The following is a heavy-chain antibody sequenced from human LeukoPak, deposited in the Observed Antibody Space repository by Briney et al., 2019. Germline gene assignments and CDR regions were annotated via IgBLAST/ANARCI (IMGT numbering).Heavy chain of an antibody. D-gene: IGHD5-18*01. CDR2: ISAYNGNT. Sequence: GASVKVSCKASGYTFTSYGISWVRQAPGQGLEWMGWISAYNGNTNYAQKLQGRVTMTTDTSTSTAYMELRSLRSDDTAVYYCARVGSGTATVMFLNYYYYYMDVWGKGTTVTVSS. V-gene: IGHV1-18*01. CDR3: ARVGSGTATVMFLNYYYYYMDV. J-gene: IGHJ6*03. CDR1: GYTFTSYG.